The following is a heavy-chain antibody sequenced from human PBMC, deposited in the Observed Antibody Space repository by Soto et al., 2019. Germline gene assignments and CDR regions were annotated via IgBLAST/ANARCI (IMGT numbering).Heavy chain of an antibody. D-gene: IGHD1-1*01. Sequence: QVQLVQSGVEVKKPGASVKVSCKASGYTFTTYGITWVRQAPGQGLEWMGWISTYNGNTNYAQKLQGRVTMTTDTSASTAYMEVRSLKSDDTAVYYCVRDRAVIGTTRRYNWFDPWGQGTLVLVSS. CDR2: ISTYNGNT. CDR1: GYTFTTYG. V-gene: IGHV1-18*01. CDR3: VRDRAVIGTTRRYNWFDP. J-gene: IGHJ5*02.